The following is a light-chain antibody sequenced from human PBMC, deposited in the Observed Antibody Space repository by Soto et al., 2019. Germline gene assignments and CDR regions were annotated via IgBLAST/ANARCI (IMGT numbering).Light chain of an antibody. CDR2: DAS. CDR3: QQYEKWPPTT. V-gene: IGKV3-15*01. CDR1: QSVGSK. Sequence: EILMTQSPATPAASPGERATLSCRASQSVGSKLAWYQQKPGQPPRLVMFDASIRATGVPARFSGGGSGTEFTLTISSLQSEDFALYYCQQYEKWPPTTFGQGTKVEIK. J-gene: IGKJ1*01.